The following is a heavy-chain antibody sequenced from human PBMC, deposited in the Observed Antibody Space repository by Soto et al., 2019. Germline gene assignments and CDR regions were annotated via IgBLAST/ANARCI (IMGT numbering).Heavy chain of an antibody. Sequence: SETLSLTCTVSGGSISSGDYYWSWIRQPPGKGLEWIGYIYYSGSTYYNPSLKSRVTLLLDTPSNQFSLRLGSLTAADTAVYYCATFGVIGEPFGYWGQGSLVTVS. V-gene: IGHV4-30-4*01. CDR2: IYYSGST. CDR1: GGSISSGDYY. J-gene: IGHJ4*02. D-gene: IGHD3-10*01. CDR3: ATFGVIGEPFGY.